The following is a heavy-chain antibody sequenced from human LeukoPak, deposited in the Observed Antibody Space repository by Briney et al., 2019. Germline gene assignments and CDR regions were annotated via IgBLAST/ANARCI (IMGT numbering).Heavy chain of an antibody. CDR1: GYTFTSYG. V-gene: IGHV1-18*01. CDR2: ISAYNGNT. Sequence: RRASVKVSCKASGYTFTSYGISWVRQAPGQGLEWMGWISAYNGNTNYARKLQGRVTMTTDTSTSTAYMELRSLRSDDTAVYYCARAPTVLRYFDWHFDYWGQGTLVTVSS. D-gene: IGHD3-9*01. CDR3: ARAPTVLRYFDWHFDY. J-gene: IGHJ4*02.